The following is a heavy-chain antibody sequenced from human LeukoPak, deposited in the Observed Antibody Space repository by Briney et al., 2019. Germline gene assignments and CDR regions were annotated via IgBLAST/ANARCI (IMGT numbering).Heavy chain of an antibody. CDR1: GGSISNHY. V-gene: IGHV4-59*11. D-gene: IGHD5-18*01. Sequence: SETLSLTCTVSGGSISNHYWSWIRQPPGKGLDWIGYIYYSGSTKYNPSLMSRVTISVDTSNNQFSLRLSSVTAADTAVYCCARGRGSWIQPSDHFDYWGQGTLVTVSS. CDR2: IYYSGST. CDR3: ARGRGSWIQPSDHFDY. J-gene: IGHJ4*02.